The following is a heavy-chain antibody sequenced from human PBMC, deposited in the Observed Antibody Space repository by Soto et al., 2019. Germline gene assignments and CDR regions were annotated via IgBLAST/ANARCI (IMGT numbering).Heavy chain of an antibody. D-gene: IGHD3-22*01. CDR2: IYYSGST. CDR3: SVYSPYYDSSGLDY. V-gene: IGHV4-61*01. Sequence: SGTLSLTCPVSGGYVGSGRHYWSWIRPPPGKGLEWIGYIYYSGSTNYNPSLKSRVTISVDTSKNQFSLKLSSVTAADTAGYYCSVYSPYYDSSGLDYWGQGTLVTISS. J-gene: IGHJ4*02. CDR1: GGYVGSGRHY.